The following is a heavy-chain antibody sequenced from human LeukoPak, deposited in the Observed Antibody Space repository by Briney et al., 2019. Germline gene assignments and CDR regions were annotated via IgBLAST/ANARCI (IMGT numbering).Heavy chain of an antibody. CDR3: ARVLGYDILDY. Sequence: GGSLRRSCAASGFTFSSYSMNWVRQAPGKGLEWVSSISSSSSYIYYADSVKGRFTISRDNAKNSLYLQMNSQRAEDTAVYYCARVLGYDILDYWGQGTLVTVSS. V-gene: IGHV3-21*01. CDR2: ISSSSSYI. J-gene: IGHJ4*02. D-gene: IGHD5-12*01. CDR1: GFTFSSYS.